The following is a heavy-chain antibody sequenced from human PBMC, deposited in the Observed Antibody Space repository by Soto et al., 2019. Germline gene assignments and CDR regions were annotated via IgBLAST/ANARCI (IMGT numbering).Heavy chain of an antibody. J-gene: IGHJ1*01. V-gene: IGHV3-74*01. Sequence: EVQLVQSGGGLAKPGKSLSLSCAASGFTFRKFWMHWVRQVPGKGPVWVSYISSDGTTTDYADSVKGRFTISRDNAKDTLYLQMDSLRAEDTAVYYCAIQDCTNDVCLEAAVTVGGALESWGQGTLVTVSS. CDR2: ISSDGTTT. CDR1: GFTFRKFW. D-gene: IGHD2-8*01. CDR3: AIQDCTNDVCLEAAVTVGGALES.